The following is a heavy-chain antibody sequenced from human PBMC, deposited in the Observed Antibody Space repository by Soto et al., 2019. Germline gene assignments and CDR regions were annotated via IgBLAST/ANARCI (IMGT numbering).Heavy chain of an antibody. J-gene: IGHJ4*02. CDR1: VGSSSSSSYY. CDR2: IYYIGST. CDR3: ARQYSSGWQYYFDY. Sequence: PSETLSLTCTVSVGSSSSSSYYWGWILQPPGKGLEWIGSIYYIGSTYYNPSLKSRVTISVDTSKNQFSLKLSSVTAADTAVYYCARQYSSGWQYYFDYWGQGTLVTVSS. V-gene: IGHV4-39*01. D-gene: IGHD6-19*01.